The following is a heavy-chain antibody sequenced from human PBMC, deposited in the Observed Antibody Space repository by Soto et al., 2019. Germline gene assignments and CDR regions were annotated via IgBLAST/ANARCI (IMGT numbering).Heavy chain of an antibody. D-gene: IGHD2-2*01. J-gene: IGHJ6*02. V-gene: IGHV5-51*01. Sequence: GESLKISCKGSGYSFTSYWIGWVRQMPGKGLEWMGIIYPGDSDTRYSPSFQGQVTISADKSISTAYLQWSSLKASDTAMYYCARCGSPDDIVVVPAYYYYYYGMDVWGQGTTVTVSS. CDR3: ARCGSPDDIVVVPAYYYYYYGMDV. CDR2: IYPGDSDT. CDR1: GYSFTSYW.